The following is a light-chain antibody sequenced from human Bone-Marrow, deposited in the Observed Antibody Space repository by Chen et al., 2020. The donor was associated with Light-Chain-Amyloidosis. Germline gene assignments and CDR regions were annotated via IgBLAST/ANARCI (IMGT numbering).Light chain of an antibody. V-gene: IGLV3-21*02. Sequence: SYVLTQPSSVSVAPGQTAPIACGGNNIGSTSVHRYQQTPGQAPLLVVYDDSYRPSGNPERLSCSNSGNTATLTISRVEAGDEADYYCQVWDRSSDRPVFGGGTKLTVL. CDR1: NIGSTS. J-gene: IGLJ3*02. CDR3: QVWDRSSDRPV. CDR2: DDS.